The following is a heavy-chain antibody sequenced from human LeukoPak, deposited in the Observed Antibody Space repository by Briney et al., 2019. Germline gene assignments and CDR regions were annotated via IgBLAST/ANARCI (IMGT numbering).Heavy chain of an antibody. CDR2: IYYSGSA. J-gene: IGHJ5*02. CDR3: ARHYYSGSGTYSTLDP. D-gene: IGHD3-10*01. CDR1: GGSISSSSYY. Sequence: SETVSLNGTVSGGSISSSSYYWGGIRQPPGKGLEWIGSIYYSGSAYYNPSLKSRVTISVDTSKNQFSLKLRSVTAADTAVYYCARHYYSGSGTYSTLDPWGPG. V-gene: IGHV4-39*01.